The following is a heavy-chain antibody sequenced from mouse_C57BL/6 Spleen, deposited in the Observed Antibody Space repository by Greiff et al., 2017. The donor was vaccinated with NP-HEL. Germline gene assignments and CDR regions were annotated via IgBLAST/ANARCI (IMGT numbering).Heavy chain of an antibody. V-gene: IGHV1-54*01. CDR1: GYAFTNYL. CDR3: ARYTLYYFDY. Sequence: VQLQQSGAELVRPGTSVKVSCKASGYAFTNYLIEWVKQRPGQGLEWIGVINPGSGGTNYNEKFKGKATLTADKSSSTAYMQLSSLTSEDSAVYFCARYTLYYFDYWGQGTTLTVSS. D-gene: IGHD5-1-1*01. CDR2: INPGSGGT. J-gene: IGHJ2*01.